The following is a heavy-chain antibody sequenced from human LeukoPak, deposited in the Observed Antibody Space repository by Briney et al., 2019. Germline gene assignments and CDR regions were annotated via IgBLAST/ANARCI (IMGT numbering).Heavy chain of an antibody. CDR3: ARGPSGYHNT. CDR1: GFTFSSFG. J-gene: IGHJ4*02. Sequence: GGSLRLSCAASGFTFSSFGMSWVRQAPGKGLEWVSAISGSGSSTYYADSVKGRFTISRDNSKNMLDLQMNSLRAEDTAVYYCARGPSGYHNTGGQGTLVTVSS. D-gene: IGHD5-12*01. V-gene: IGHV3-23*01. CDR2: ISGSGSST.